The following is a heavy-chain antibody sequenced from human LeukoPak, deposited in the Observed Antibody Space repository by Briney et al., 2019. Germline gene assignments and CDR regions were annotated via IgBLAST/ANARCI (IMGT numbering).Heavy chain of an antibody. CDR2: INPNSGGT. D-gene: IGHD5-18*01. CDR1: GYTFTSYY. V-gene: IGHV1-2*04. CDR3: ARADGIQLWETYFDY. Sequence: ASVKVSCKASGYTFTSYYMHWVRQAHGQGLEWMGWINPNSGGTNYAQKFQGWVTMTRDTSISTAYMELSRLRSDDTAVYYCARADGIQLWETYFDYWGQGTLVTVSS. J-gene: IGHJ4*02.